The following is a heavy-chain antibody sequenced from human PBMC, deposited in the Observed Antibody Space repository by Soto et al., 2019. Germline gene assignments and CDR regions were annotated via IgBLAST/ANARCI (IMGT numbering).Heavy chain of an antibody. CDR1: GGSISSYY. D-gene: IGHD5-12*01. Sequence: SETLSLTCTVSGGSISSYYWSWIRQPPGKGLKRIGYIYYSGSTNYNPSLKSRVTISVDTSKNQFSLKLSSVTAADTAVYYCARHGWDSGYDSPYFDYWGQGTLVTVSS. J-gene: IGHJ4*02. CDR3: ARHGWDSGYDSPYFDY. V-gene: IGHV4-59*08. CDR2: IYYSGST.